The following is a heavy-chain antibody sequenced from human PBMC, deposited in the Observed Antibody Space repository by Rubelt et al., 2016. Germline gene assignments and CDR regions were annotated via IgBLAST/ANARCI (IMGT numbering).Heavy chain of an antibody. CDR1: GFTFSGYG. CDR2: ISYAGSYE. J-gene: IGHJ4*02. Sequence: QVQLVESGGGVVQPGRSLRLSCVGSGFTFSGYGMNWVRQAPGKGLEWVAGISYAGSYEWYADSVKGRFTSSRDNAKNSLYLQMGSLRVEETAVYYCASASVGWGQGTVVTVSS. CDR3: ASASVG. V-gene: IGHV3-30*03. D-gene: IGHD6-6*01.